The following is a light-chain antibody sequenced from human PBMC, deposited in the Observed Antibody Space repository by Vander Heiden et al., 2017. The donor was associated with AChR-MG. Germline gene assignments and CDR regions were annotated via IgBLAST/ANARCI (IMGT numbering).Light chain of an antibody. CDR3: QQYYTTPYT. CDR1: QGVLYSSDNKNY. CDR2: WAT. J-gene: IGKJ2*01. Sequence: DIVMTQSPDSLAVSLGERATINCKSSQGVLYSSDNKNYLAWYQQKPGQPPKLLIYWATTRDSGVPDRFSGSGSGPDFTLTISSLQADDVAVYYCQQYYTTPYTFGQGTKLEIK. V-gene: IGKV4-1*01.